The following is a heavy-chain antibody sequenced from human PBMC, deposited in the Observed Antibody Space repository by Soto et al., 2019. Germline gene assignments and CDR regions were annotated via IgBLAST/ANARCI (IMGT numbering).Heavy chain of an antibody. CDR1: GYTFTSYY. V-gene: IGHV1-46*03. Sequence: VPVKVCSEACGYTFTSYYSHWVRQSPGQELEWMGFINPSGGGTSYAQRFRGRVTLTTDTSTTTDTSTGTVYLEVSSLRSEDSAMYYCARDPYCGGDCYYFDLWGQGALVTVSS. D-gene: IGHD2-21*01. CDR2: INPSGGGT. CDR3: ARDPYCGGDCYYFDL. J-gene: IGHJ4*02.